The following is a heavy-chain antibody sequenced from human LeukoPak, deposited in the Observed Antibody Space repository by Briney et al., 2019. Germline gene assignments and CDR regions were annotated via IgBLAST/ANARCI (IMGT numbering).Heavy chain of an antibody. D-gene: IGHD6-13*01. J-gene: IGHJ3*01. V-gene: IGHV1-8*02. CDR3: ARDGRGAAAADDPLDL. Sequence: ASVKVSCTASGGTFSSYAISWMRQASGQGLEWMGWMNPNSGATGYAQKFQGRVTMTRDTSISTAYMELSSLTSEDTAVYYCARDGRGAAAADDPLDLWGQGTTVTVSS. CDR2: MNPNSGAT. CDR1: GGTFSSYA.